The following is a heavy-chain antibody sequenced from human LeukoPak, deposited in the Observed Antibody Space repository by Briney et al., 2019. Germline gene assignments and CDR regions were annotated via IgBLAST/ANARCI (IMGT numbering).Heavy chain of an antibody. V-gene: IGHV4-34*01. CDR2: INHSGST. J-gene: IGHJ6*03. CDR3: AGVAVVAGRYYYYYMDV. D-gene: IGHD2-15*01. CDR1: GGSFSGYY. Sequence: PSETLSLTCAVYGGSFSGYYWSWIRQPPGKGLEWIGEINHSGSTNYNPSLKSRVTISVDTSKNQFSLKLSSVTAADTAVYYCAGVAVVAGRYYYYYMDVWGKGTTVTVSS.